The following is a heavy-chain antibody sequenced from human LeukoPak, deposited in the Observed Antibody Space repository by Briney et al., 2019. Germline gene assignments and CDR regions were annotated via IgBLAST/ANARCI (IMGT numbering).Heavy chain of an antibody. V-gene: IGHV3-21*04. Sequence: GGSLKLSCAASGFSFNYFGMNWVRQAPGKGLEWVSSISRTSTFIYYADSVKGRFTISRDNAKNSLYLQINSLRAEDTAVYYCAKDRLAYSYAQPFDYWGQGTLVTVSS. CDR2: ISRTSTFI. D-gene: IGHD5-18*01. CDR1: GFSFNYFG. J-gene: IGHJ4*02. CDR3: AKDRLAYSYAQPFDY.